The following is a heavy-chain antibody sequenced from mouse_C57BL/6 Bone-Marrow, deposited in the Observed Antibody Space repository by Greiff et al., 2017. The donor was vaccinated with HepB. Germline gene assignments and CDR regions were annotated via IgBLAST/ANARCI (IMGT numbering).Heavy chain of an antibody. CDR3: ARYDYDGEWFAY. CDR2: IYPRSGNT. D-gene: IGHD2-4*01. V-gene: IGHV1-81*01. J-gene: IGHJ3*01. Sequence: QVQLQQSGAELARPGASVKLSCKASGYTFTSYGISWVKQSTGKGLEWIGEIYPRSGNTYYNEKFKGKATLTADKSSSTAYMELRSLTSEDSAVYFGARYDYDGEWFAYGGQGTRVTVTA. CDR1: GYTFTSYG.